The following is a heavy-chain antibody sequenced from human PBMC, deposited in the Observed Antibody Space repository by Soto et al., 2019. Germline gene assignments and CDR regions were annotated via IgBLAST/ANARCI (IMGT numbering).Heavy chain of an antibody. D-gene: IGHD3-3*01. V-gene: IGHV1-24*01. Sequence: ASVKVSCKVSGYTLTELSMHWVRQAPGKGLEWMGGFDPEDGETIYAQKFQGRVTMTEDTSTDTAYMELSSLRSEDTAVYYCETGVSVASGFQYYFDYWGQGTLVTVPS. CDR3: ETGVSVASGFQYYFDY. J-gene: IGHJ4*02. CDR1: GYTLTELS. CDR2: FDPEDGET.